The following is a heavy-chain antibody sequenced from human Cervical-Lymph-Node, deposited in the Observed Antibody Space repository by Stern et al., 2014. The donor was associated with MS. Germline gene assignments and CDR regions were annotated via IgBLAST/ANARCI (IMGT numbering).Heavy chain of an antibody. Sequence: VQLLESGAEVERPGASVKVSCKASGYTFTAYFLHWVGQAPGQGIEWMWWISPNTGSATYAQKFQDRVTMTRDTSINTGYMEVSSLRSDDTAVYYCARDRGSYSDYWGQGTLVAVSS. CDR3: ARDRGSYSDY. J-gene: IGHJ4*02. CDR1: GYTFTAYF. CDR2: ISPNTGSA. D-gene: IGHD1-26*01. V-gene: IGHV1-2*02.